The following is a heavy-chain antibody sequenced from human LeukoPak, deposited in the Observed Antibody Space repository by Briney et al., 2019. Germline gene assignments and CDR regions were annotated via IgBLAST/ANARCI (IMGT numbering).Heavy chain of an antibody. J-gene: IGHJ4*02. Sequence: ASVKVSCKASGYTFTSYDINWVRQATGQGLEWMGWMNPNSGNTGYAQKFQGRVTMTRNTSISTAYMELSSLRSEDTAVYYCARGRYYDSSGSLTNDYWGQGTLVTVCS. CDR2: MNPNSGNT. D-gene: IGHD3-22*01. CDR3: ARGRYYDSSGSLTNDY. CDR1: GYTFTSYD. V-gene: IGHV1-8*01.